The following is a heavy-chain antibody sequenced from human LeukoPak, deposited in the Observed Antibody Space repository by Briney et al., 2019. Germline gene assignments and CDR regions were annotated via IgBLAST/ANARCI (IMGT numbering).Heavy chain of an antibody. J-gene: IGHJ4*02. CDR3: AKRDYYDSSGYAPLFDY. V-gene: IGHV3-23*01. Sequence: GASLRLSCAASGFTFSGYAMSWVRQAPGKGLEWVSGITGSGRRIFYTDSVKGRFTISRDNSKNTLYLQMNSLRAEDTAVYYCAKRDYYDSSGYAPLFDYWGQGTPVTVSS. CDR1: GFTFSGYA. CDR2: ITGSGRRI. D-gene: IGHD3-22*01.